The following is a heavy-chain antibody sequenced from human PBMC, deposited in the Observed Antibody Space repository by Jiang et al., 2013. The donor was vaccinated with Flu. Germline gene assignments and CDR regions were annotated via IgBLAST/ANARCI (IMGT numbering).Heavy chain of an antibody. Sequence: LLKPSETLSLTCTVSGGSISSSSYYWGWIRQPPGKGLEWIGSIYYSGSTYYNPSLKSRVTISVDTSKNQFSLKLSSVTAADTAVYYCARPSNWGLDPDYWGQGTLVTVSS. CDR2: IYYSGST. CDR1: GGSISSSSYY. CDR3: ARPSNWGLDPDY. V-gene: IGHV4-39*01. J-gene: IGHJ4*02. D-gene: IGHD7-27*01.